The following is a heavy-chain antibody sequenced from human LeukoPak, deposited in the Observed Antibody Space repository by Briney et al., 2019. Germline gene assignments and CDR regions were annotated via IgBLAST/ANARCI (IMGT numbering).Heavy chain of an antibody. V-gene: IGHV3-48*01. CDR3: ARDHHRRLYDSQARDTFDI. J-gene: IGHJ3*02. CDR2: SSSSSSTM. D-gene: IGHD3-22*01. CDR1: GFTFSSYR. Sequence: PGGSLRLSCAAAGFTFSSYRMNWVRQAAGKGLEWVTYSSSSSSTMYYADPVKGRFSISRDNAKNSLYLQMNSLRAEDTAVYYCARDHHRRLYDSQARDTFDIWGQGTMVTVSS.